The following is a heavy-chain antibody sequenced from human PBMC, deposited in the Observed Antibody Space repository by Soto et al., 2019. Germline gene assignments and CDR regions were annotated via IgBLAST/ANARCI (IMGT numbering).Heavy chain of an antibody. CDR2: IYHSGST. Sequence: SETLSLTCAVSGGSISSGGYSWSWIRQPPGKGLEWIGYIYHSGSTYYNPSLKSRVTISVDTSKNQFSLKLSSVTAADTAVYYCARLRIVGATTDFDYWGQGTLVTVSS. V-gene: IGHV4-30-2*01. D-gene: IGHD1-26*01. CDR3: ARLRIVGATTDFDY. CDR1: GGSISSGGYS. J-gene: IGHJ4*02.